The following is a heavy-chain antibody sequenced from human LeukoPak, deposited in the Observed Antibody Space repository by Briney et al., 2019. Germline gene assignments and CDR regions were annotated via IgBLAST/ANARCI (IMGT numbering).Heavy chain of an antibody. D-gene: IGHD3-9*01. CDR2: IYTSGST. CDR1: GGSISSGSYY. Sequence: SQTLSLTCTVSGGSISSGSYYWSWIRQPAGKGLEWIGRIYTSGSTNYNPSLKSRVTISVDTSKNQFSLKLSSVTAADTAVYYCARGFPPLYDDDILTGSLRWGQGTLVTVSS. V-gene: IGHV4-61*02. J-gene: IGHJ4*02. CDR3: ARGFPPLYDDDILTGSLR.